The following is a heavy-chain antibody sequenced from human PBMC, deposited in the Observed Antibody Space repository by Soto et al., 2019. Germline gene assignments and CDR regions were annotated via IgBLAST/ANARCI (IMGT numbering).Heavy chain of an antibody. V-gene: IGHV3-23*01. CDR1: IFTFSNYA. CDR3: AKARGGSGTYPMEV. Sequence: GGSLRLSCAASIFTFSNYAMNWVRQAPGKGLEWVSVISGSGGSTSYADSVKGRFTISRDNSKNTLYLHMNNLRAEDTAVYYCAKARGGSGTYPMEVWGQGTTVTVSS. CDR2: ISGSGGST. J-gene: IGHJ6*02. D-gene: IGHD3-10*01.